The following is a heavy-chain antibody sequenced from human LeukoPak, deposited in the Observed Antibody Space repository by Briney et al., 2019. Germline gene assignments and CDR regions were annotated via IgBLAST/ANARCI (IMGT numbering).Heavy chain of an antibody. Sequence: GGSLRLSCAASGFTFSSYAMSWVRQAPGKGLEWVSAISGSGGSTYYADSVQGRFTISRDNSKNTVYLQMNSLRAEDTAVYYCASSLGYCSGGYCYGLRWDLDYWGQGTLVTVSS. CDR3: ASSLGYCSGGYCYGLRWDLDY. J-gene: IGHJ4*02. D-gene: IGHD2-15*01. CDR2: ISGSGGST. V-gene: IGHV3-23*01. CDR1: GFTFSSYA.